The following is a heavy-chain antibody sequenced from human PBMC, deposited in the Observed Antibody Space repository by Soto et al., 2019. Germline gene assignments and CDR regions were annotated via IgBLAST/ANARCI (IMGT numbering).Heavy chain of an antibody. J-gene: IGHJ4*02. CDR1: GGSISSGDYY. D-gene: IGHD3-3*01. Sequence: SETLSLTCTVSGGSISSGDYYWSWIRQPPGKGLEWIGYIYYSGSTYYNPPLKSRVTISVDTSKNQFSLKLSSVTAADTAVYYCASGPRLRFLEWPPGNWGQGTLVTVSS. CDR3: ASGPRLRFLEWPPGN. CDR2: IYYSGST. V-gene: IGHV4-30-4*01.